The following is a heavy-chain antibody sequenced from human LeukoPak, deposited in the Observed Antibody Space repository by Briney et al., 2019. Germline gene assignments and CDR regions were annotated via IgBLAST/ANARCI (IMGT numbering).Heavy chain of an antibody. D-gene: IGHD3-10*01. V-gene: IGHV1-2*02. Sequence: ASVKVSCKAPGYTFTGYYMHWVRQAPGQGLEWMGWINPNSGGTNYAQKFQGRVTMTRDTSISTAYMELSRLRSDDTAVYYCARDGSGSYIPDYWGQGTLVTVSS. CDR2: INPNSGGT. J-gene: IGHJ4*02. CDR1: GYTFTGYY. CDR3: ARDGSGSYIPDY.